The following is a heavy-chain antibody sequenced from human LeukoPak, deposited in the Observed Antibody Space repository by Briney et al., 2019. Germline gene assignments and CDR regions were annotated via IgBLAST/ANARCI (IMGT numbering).Heavy chain of an antibody. D-gene: IGHD3-22*01. V-gene: IGHV3-23*01. CDR2: ISGSGGST. CDR1: GFTFSSYA. J-gene: IGHJ4*02. Sequence: GGSLRLSCAAAGFTFSSYAMSWVRQAPGKGLEWVSAISGSGGSTYYADSVKGRFTISRDNSKNTLYLQMNSLRAEDTAVYYCAKGFLPYDSSGYYLHWGQGTLVTVSS. CDR3: AKGFLPYDSSGYYLH.